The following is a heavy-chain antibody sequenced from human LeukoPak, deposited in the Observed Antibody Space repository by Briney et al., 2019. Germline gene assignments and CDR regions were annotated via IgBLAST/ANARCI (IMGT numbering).Heavy chain of an antibody. J-gene: IGHJ4*02. CDR2: INPNSGGT. CDR3: ARAYSGYDLGGAKGY. Sequence: ASVKVSCKASGYTFTGYYMHWVRQAPGQGLEWMGWINPNSGGTNYAQKFQGRVTMTRDTSISTAYMELSRLRSDDTAVYCCARAYSGYDLGGAKGYWGQGTLVTVSS. CDR1: GYTFTGYY. D-gene: IGHD5-12*01. V-gene: IGHV1-2*02.